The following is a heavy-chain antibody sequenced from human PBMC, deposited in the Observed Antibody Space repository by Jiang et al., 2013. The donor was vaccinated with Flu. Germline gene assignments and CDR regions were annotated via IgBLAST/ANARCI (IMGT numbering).Heavy chain of an antibody. CDR1: GYTFTTYG. D-gene: IGHD3-10*01. J-gene: IGHJ3*02. CDR2: ISAYDGDT. Sequence: GAEVKKPGASVKVSCKASGYTFTTYGISWVRQAPGQGLEWMGWISAYDGDTNYAQKLQGRVTMTTDTSTGTAYMELRSLRSEDTAVYYCATIIMLRGIMPDAFDIWGQGTMVTVSS. V-gene: IGHV1-18*01. CDR3: ATIIMLRGIMPDAFDI.